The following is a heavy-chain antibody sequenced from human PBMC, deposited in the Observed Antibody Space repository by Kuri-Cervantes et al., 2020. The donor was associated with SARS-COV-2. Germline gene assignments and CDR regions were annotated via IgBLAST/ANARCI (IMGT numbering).Heavy chain of an antibody. D-gene: IGHD6-6*01. V-gene: IGHV3-30*03. CDR3: ARESIAANLGAFDI. Sequence: GESLKISCAVSGFTFTSHAMHWVRQAPGKGLEWVALISYDGSNKFYADSVKGRFTISRDNSKNTLYLQMNSLRAEDTAVYYCARESIAANLGAFDIWGQGTMVTVSS. CDR1: GFTFTSHA. J-gene: IGHJ3*02. CDR2: ISYDGSNK.